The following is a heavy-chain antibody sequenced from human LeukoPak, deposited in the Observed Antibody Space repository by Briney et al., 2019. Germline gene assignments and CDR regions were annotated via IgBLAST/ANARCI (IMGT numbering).Heavy chain of an antibody. V-gene: IGHV3-30-3*01. CDR2: ISYDGSNK. CDR3: AREIGDTTVTTIDAFDI. J-gene: IGHJ3*02. Sequence: GGSLRLSCAASGFTFSSYAMHWVRQAPGKGLEWVAVISYDGSNKYYADSVKGRFTISRDNSKNTLYLQMSSLRAEDTAVYYCAREIGDTTVTTIDAFDIWGQGTMVTVSS. CDR1: GFTFSSYA. D-gene: IGHD4-17*01.